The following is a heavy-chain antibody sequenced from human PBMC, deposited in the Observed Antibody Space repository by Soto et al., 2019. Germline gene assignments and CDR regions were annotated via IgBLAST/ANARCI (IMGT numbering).Heavy chain of an antibody. V-gene: IGHV4-31*03. CDR2: IYYRGST. Sequence: QVQLQESGPGLVKPSQTLSLTCTVSGGSISSGGYYWSWIRQHPGKGLERIGYIYYRGSTYYNPSLKRRVTISVDTSKNQFSLQLSSVTAADTAVYYCARDRILRSGYDYYYYYGMAVWGQGTTVTVSS. D-gene: IGHD5-12*01. CDR1: GGSISSGGYY. J-gene: IGHJ6*02. CDR3: ARDRILRSGYDYYYYYGMAV.